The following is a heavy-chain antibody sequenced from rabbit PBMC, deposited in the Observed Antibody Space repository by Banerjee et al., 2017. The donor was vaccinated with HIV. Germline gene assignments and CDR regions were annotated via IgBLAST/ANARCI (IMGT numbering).Heavy chain of an antibody. CDR3: TREGDTGGDWGL. CDR1: GFSFSSGYD. CDR2: IYTGDGVT. J-gene: IGHJ4*01. Sequence: QQLVESGGGLVKPGASLTLTCKASGFSFSSGYDMCWVRQAPGKGLEWIACIYTGDGVTYYASWAKGRFTISKTSSTVDLQMTSLTAADTATYFCTREGDTGGDWGLWGPGTLVTVS. V-gene: IGHV1S40*01. D-gene: IGHD2-1*01.